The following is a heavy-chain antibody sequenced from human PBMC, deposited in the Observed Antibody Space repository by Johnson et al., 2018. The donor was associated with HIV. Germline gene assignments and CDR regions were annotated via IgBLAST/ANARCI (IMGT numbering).Heavy chain of an antibody. V-gene: IGHV3-30*04. Sequence: QVYLVESGGGVVQPGRSLRLSCAASGFTFSSYAMHWVRQAPGKGLEWVAVISYDGSNKYYADSVKGRFTISRDNSKNTLYLQMNSLRAEDTAVYYCAREWDPRTPDAFDILGQGTMVTVSS. D-gene: IGHD1-26*01. CDR1: GFTFSSYA. J-gene: IGHJ3*02. CDR2: ISYDGSNK. CDR3: AREWDPRTPDAFDI.